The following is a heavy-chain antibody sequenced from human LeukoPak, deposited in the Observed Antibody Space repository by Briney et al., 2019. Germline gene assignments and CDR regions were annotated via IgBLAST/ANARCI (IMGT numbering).Heavy chain of an antibody. CDR3: ARFPRTGWCNFDY. D-gene: IGHD6-19*01. Sequence: GGSLRLSCSASGFTFGTYSMIWVRQAPGEGLQWVSYINGDSSCISYADSVKGRFTISRDNARNSVYLQMNSLKDEDTAVYYCARFPRTGWCNFDYWGQGALVTVSS. J-gene: IGHJ4*02. CDR1: GFTFGTYS. V-gene: IGHV3-48*02. CDR2: INGDSSCI.